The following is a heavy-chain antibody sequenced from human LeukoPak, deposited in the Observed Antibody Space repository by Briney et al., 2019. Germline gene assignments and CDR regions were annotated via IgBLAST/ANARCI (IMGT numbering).Heavy chain of an antibody. D-gene: IGHD1-26*01. CDR3: VRELVVGPAEYFQS. CDR1: GFTFSSYW. CDR2: IEQDGSEK. V-gene: IGHV3-7*01. Sequence: GGSLRLSCAASGFTFSSYWMYWVRQAPGKGLEWVANIEQDGSEKYYVDSVKGRFTISRDNARNSLFLQMNSLRGEDTGVYYCVRELVVGPAEYFQSWGQGTLVAVSS. J-gene: IGHJ1*01.